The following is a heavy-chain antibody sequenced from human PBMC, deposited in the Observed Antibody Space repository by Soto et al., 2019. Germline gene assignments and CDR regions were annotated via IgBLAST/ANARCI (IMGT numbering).Heavy chain of an antibody. CDR3: ARVWDECGYYYHMDV. CDR1: GFTFSDYS. D-gene: IGHD2-21*01. V-gene: IGHV3-11*01. Sequence: QVQLVESGGGLVKPGGSLRLSCAASGFTFSDYSMSWIRHAPGKGLEWVSYISSSGSTVYYADSVTGRFTISRDNAKNSLCLQMNSLRAEDTAVYYCARVWDECGYYYHMDVWGKGTTVIVSS. CDR2: ISSSGSTV. J-gene: IGHJ6*03.